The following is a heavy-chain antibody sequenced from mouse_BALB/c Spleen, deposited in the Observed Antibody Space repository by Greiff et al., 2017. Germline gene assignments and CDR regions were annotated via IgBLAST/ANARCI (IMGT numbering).Heavy chain of an antibody. V-gene: IGHV3-2*02. CDR3: ARWLPWYFDV. CDR1: GYSITSDYA. J-gene: IGHJ1*01. D-gene: IGHD2-2*01. CDR2: ISYSGST. Sequence: EVQLVESGPGLVKPSQSLSLTCTVTGYSITSDYAWNWIRQFPGNKLEWMGYISYSGSTSYNPSLKSRISITRDTSKNQFFLQLNSVTTEDTATYYCARWLPWYFDVWGAGTTVTVSS.